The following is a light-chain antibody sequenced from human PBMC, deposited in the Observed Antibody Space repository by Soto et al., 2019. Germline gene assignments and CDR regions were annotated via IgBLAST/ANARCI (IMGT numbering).Light chain of an antibody. J-gene: IGKJ2*01. Sequence: EIVMTQSPATLSVSPGERATLSCRASQSVSSNLAWYQQKPGQAPRLLIYGASTRATGIPARFSGSGSGTEFTLTISSLQFEDFAVYYCQHDNNWPPYTFGEGTKLEIK. CDR2: GAS. V-gene: IGKV3-15*01. CDR3: QHDNNWPPYT. CDR1: QSVSSN.